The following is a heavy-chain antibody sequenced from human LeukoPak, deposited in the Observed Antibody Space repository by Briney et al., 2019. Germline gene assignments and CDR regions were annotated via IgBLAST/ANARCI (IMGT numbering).Heavy chain of an antibody. CDR2: IRQDGTQ. Sequence: GSLRLSCAASGFMFSGYGMHWVRQAPGKGLEWVAFIRQDGTQYHTDSVKGRFTISRENSKSTLFLQMYSRGPDDTAVYYCGTGRESYYNSFDSWGQGTLVTVSS. CDR1: GFMFSGYG. D-gene: IGHD5-24*01. J-gene: IGHJ4*02. V-gene: IGHV3-30*02. CDR3: GTGRESYYNSFDS.